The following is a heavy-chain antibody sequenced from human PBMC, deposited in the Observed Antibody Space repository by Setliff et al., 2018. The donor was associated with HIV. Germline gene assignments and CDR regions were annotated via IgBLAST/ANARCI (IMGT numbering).Heavy chain of an antibody. Sequence: PSETLSLTCTVSGYSISSGYYWGWIRQPAGKGLEWIGHIYTSGSTNYNPSLKSRVTISVDTSTNQFSLKLSSVTAADTAVYYCARGRRSSGWYVYHWGQGTLVTVSS. J-gene: IGHJ4*02. CDR2: IYTSGST. D-gene: IGHD6-19*01. CDR3: ARGRRSSGWYVYH. CDR1: GYSISSGYY. V-gene: IGHV4-61*09.